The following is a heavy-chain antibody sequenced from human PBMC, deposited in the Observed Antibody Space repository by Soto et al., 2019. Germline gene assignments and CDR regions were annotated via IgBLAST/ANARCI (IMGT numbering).Heavy chain of an antibody. D-gene: IGHD2-2*01. Sequence: AGGSLRLSCAASGFTFSSYWMSWVRQAPGKGLEWVANITENGSDTYYVDSVKGRFTISRDNAKNTLSLQMNSLRAEDTAMYYCVKLGSSSWSPHYYFVCWGQGTLVTVSS. CDR1: GFTFSSYW. CDR2: ITENGSDT. J-gene: IGHJ4*02. V-gene: IGHV3-7*05. CDR3: VKLGSSSWSPHYYFVC.